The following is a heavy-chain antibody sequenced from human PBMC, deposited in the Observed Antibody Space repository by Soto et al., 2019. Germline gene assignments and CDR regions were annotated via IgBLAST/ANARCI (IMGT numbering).Heavy chain of an antibody. D-gene: IGHD3-22*01. CDR1: GFIFSRYE. Sequence: GGSLRLSCAASGFIFSRYEMNWVRQAPGKGLEWVSYINTRGNTIHYADSVKGRFTVSRDNAENSLYLQMNSLRAEDTAVYYCARDIDYYDSSGYQDYWGQGTLVTVSS. J-gene: IGHJ4*02. CDR3: ARDIDYYDSSGYQDY. V-gene: IGHV3-48*03. CDR2: INTRGNTI.